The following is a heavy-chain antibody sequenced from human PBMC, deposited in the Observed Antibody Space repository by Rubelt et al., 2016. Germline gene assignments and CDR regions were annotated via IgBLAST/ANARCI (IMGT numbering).Heavy chain of an antibody. Sequence: GASVKVSCKASGYTFTGYYMHWVRQAPGQGLEWMGWINPNSGGTNYAQKFQGRVTMTRDTSISTAYMELSRLRSDDTAVYYCARALRFRSSTSCPYGMDVWGQGTTVTVSS. V-gene: IGHV1-2*02. D-gene: IGHD2-2*01. CDR2: INPNSGGT. CDR3: ARALRFRSSTSCPYGMDV. J-gene: IGHJ6*02. CDR1: GYTFTGYY.